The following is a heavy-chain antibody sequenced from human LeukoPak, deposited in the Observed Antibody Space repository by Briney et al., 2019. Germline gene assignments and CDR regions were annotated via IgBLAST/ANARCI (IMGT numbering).Heavy chain of an antibody. CDR1: GFTFSSYS. CDR2: ISTSSSYI. J-gene: IGHJ6*04. Sequence: GGSLRLSCAASGFTFSSYSMNWVRQAPGKGLEWVSSISTSSSYIYYADSVKGRFTVSRDNAKISLYLQMNSLRAEDTAVYYCAELGITMIGGVWGKGTTVTISS. D-gene: IGHD3-10*02. V-gene: IGHV3-21*01. CDR3: AELGITMIGGV.